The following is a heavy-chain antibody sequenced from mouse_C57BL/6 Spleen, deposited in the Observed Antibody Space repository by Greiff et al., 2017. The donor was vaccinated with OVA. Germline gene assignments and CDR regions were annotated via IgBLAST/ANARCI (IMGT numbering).Heavy chain of an antibody. CDR3: ARSSMIRYYFDY. CDR1: GYTFTNYW. CDR2: IYPGGGYT. Sequence: QVQLQQSGAELVRPGTSVKMSCKASGYTFTNYWIGWAKQRPGHGLEWIGDIYPGGGYTTYNEKFKGKATLTADKSSSTAYMQFSSLTSEDSAIYYCARSSMIRYYFDYWGQGTTLTVSS. V-gene: IGHV1-63*01. D-gene: IGHD2-4*01. J-gene: IGHJ2*01.